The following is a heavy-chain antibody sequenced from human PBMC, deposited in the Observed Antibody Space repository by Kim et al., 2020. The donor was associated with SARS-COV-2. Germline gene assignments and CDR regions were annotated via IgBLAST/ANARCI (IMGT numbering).Heavy chain of an antibody. CDR3: ARERFGEKFDP. V-gene: IGHV4-31*02. CDR2: T. Sequence: TYYNPSLKSRVTISVDTSKNQFSLKLSSVTAGDTAVYYCARERFGEKFDPWGQGTLVTVSS. J-gene: IGHJ5*02. D-gene: IGHD3-10*01.